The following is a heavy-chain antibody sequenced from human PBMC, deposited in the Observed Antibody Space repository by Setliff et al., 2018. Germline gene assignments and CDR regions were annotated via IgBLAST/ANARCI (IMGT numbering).Heavy chain of an antibody. D-gene: IGHD3-22*01. Sequence: GASVKVSCKASGYTFTTYTMNWVRQAPGQGLEWMGWINTNTGNPTYAQGFTGRFVFSLDTSVSTAYLQINSLEAEDTAVYYCARDTGVRGQDTTGYYGGGFAYWGQGALVTVSS. CDR2: INTNTGNP. J-gene: IGHJ4*02. CDR3: ARDTGVRGQDTTGYYGGGFAY. V-gene: IGHV7-4-1*02. CDR1: GYTFTTYT.